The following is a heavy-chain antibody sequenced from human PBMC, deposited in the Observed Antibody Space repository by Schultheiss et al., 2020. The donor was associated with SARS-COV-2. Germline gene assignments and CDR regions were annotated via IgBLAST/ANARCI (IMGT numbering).Heavy chain of an antibody. J-gene: IGHJ4*02. CDR1: GYSISSYY. D-gene: IGHD2-8*01. CDR3: ARPDTVLMVYAMDY. V-gene: IGHV4-59*12. CDR2: IYYSGST. Sequence: SQTLSLTCAVSGYSISSYYWSWIRQPPGKGLEWIGYIYYSGSTNYNPSLKSRVTISVDTSKNQFSLKLSSVTAADTAVYYCARPDTVLMVYAMDYWGQGTLVTVSS.